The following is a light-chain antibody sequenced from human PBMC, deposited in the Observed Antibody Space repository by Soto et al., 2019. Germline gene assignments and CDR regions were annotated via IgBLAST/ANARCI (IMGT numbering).Light chain of an antibody. J-gene: IGLJ1*01. V-gene: IGLV2-14*01. CDR3: GSYTGSTYV. CDR1: SSDVGGYKF. CDR2: EVS. Sequence: QSALTQPASVSGSPGQSITISCTGTSSDVGGYKFVSWYQQHPGKAPKLMIYEVSNRPSGVSSRFSGSKSGNTASLTISGLQAEDEADYYCGSYTGSTYVFAPGTSSPS.